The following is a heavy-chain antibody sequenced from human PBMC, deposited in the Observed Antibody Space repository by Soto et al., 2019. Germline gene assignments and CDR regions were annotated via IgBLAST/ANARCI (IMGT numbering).Heavy chain of an antibody. CDR3: ARVGSYSSSWSRIEYYYYYGMDV. CDR2: ISAYNGNT. CDR1: GYTFTSYG. Sequence: SVKVSCKASGYTFTSYGISWGRQAPVQGLEWMGWISAYNGNTNYAQKLQGRVTMTTDTSTSTAYMELRSLRSDDTAVYYCARVGSYSSSWSRIEYYYYYGMDVWGQGTTVIVSS. D-gene: IGHD6-13*01. V-gene: IGHV1-18*01. J-gene: IGHJ6*02.